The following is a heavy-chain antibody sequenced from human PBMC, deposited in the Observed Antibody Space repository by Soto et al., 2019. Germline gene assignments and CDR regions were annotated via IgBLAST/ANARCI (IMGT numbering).Heavy chain of an antibody. J-gene: IGHJ6*02. CDR3: ASGRLRGSRSYPNYYGMDV. CDR1: GYDFNTNW. CDR2: IYPGDSDA. D-gene: IGHD3-10*01. V-gene: IGHV5-51*01. Sequence: GESLKISCRGSGYDFNTNWFGWVRQMPGKGLEWMGIIYPGDSDARYSPSFQGQVTISADKSISTAYLQWSSLKASDTAMYYCASGRLRGSRSYPNYYGMDVWGQGTTVTV.